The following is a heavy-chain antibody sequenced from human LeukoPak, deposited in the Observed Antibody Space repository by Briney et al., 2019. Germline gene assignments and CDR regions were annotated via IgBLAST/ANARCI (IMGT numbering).Heavy chain of an antibody. CDR3: AADGSVGLGSWYFFGMDV. CDR2: IVVGSGNT. Sequence: GTSVKVSCKASGFTFTSSAMQWVRQARGQRREWIGWIVVGSGNTNYAQKLQERVTITRDMSTSTAYMELSSLRSEDTAVYYCAADGSVGLGSWYFFGMDVWGQGTTVTVSS. CDR1: GFTFTSSA. V-gene: IGHV1-58*02. D-gene: IGHD6-13*01. J-gene: IGHJ6*02.